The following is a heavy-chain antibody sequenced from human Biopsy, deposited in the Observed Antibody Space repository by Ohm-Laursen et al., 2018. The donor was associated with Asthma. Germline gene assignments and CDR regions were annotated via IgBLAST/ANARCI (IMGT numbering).Heavy chain of an antibody. CDR3: ARAVDYSHYYGIDV. J-gene: IGHJ6*02. CDR1: GYTFNSAG. D-gene: IGHD3-10*01. CDR2: ISVYNGNT. V-gene: IGHV1-18*01. Sequence: GPSVKVSCKTSGYTFNSAGITWVRQAPGQGLEWMGWISVYNGNTKVAQKLQDRVTMITDTSTSTAYIELRSLRSDDTAVYFCARAVDYSHYYGIDVWGQGTTATVS.